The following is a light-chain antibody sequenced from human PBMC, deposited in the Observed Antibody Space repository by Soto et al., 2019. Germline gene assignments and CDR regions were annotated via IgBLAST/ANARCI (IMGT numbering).Light chain of an antibody. J-gene: IGKJ4*01. Sequence: DIQMTQSPSSLSASVGGRVTITCRASRGITNYLAWYQQKPGKVPKLLIYAASTLQSGVPSRFSGSGSGTDFTLTISSLQPEDVATYYCQKYNSAPHTFGGGTKVEIK. CDR1: RGITNY. CDR3: QKYNSAPHT. V-gene: IGKV1-27*01. CDR2: AAS.